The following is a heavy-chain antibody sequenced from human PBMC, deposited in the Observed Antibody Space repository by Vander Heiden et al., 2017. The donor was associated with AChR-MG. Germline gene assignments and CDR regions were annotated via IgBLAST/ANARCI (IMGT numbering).Heavy chain of an antibody. J-gene: IGHJ3*02. CDR3: AREFNWNDEVGAFDI. V-gene: IGHV3-7*01. CDR1: GFTFRSCW. D-gene: IGHD1-1*01. Sequence: EVQLVESGGGLVQPGGSLRLSCAASGFTFRSCWMIWVRQAPGKGLEWLANIKQDGSEKYYVDSVKGRFTISRDNAKNSLYLQMNSLRAEDTAVYYCAREFNWNDEVGAFDIWGQGTMVTVSS. CDR2: IKQDGSEK.